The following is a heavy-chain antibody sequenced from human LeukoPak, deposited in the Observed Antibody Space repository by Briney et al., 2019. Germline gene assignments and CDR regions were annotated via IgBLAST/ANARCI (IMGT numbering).Heavy chain of an antibody. V-gene: IGHV4-59*01. CDR3: ARSRYYYDSSGQFDP. J-gene: IGHJ5*02. CDR1: GGSISSYY. D-gene: IGHD3-22*01. CDR2: IYYSGST. Sequence: SETLSLTCTVSGGSISSYYWSWIRQPPGKGLEWIGYIYYSGSTNYNPSLKSRVTISVDTSKNQFSLELSSVTAADTAVYYCARSRYYYDSSGQFDPWGQGTLVTVSS.